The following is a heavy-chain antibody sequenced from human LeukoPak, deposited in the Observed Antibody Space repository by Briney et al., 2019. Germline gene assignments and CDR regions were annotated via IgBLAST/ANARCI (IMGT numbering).Heavy chain of an antibody. Sequence: SQTLSLTCTVSGDSISGGTPYWGWIRQPPGKGLEWIGYIYYNGNTYYNPSLKSRVSISADTSKNQFSLKLTSVTAADTAVYYCARDRGSGSGYYAYWYFDLWGRGTLVTVSS. V-gene: IGHV4-30-4*01. D-gene: IGHD3-22*01. CDR2: IYYNGNT. CDR3: ARDRGSGSGYYAYWYFDL. CDR1: GDSISGGTPY. J-gene: IGHJ2*01.